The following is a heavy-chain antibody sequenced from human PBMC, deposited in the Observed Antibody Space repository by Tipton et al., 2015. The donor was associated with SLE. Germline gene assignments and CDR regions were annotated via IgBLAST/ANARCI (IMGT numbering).Heavy chain of an antibody. CDR2: INRSGST. CDR3: ARSHCSSTSCYRYFDY. Sequence: TLSLTCAVYGGSFSGYYWSWIRQPPGKGLEWIGEINRSGSTNYNPSLKSRVTISVDTSKNQFSLKLSSVTAADTAVYYCARSHCSSTSCYRYFDYWGQGTLVTVSS. V-gene: IGHV4-34*01. CDR1: GGSFSGYY. J-gene: IGHJ4*02. D-gene: IGHD2-2*02.